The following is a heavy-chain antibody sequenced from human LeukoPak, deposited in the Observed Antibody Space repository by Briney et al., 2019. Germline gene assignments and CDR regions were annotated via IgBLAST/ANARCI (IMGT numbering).Heavy chain of an antibody. CDR1: GGSISSSSYY. J-gene: IGHJ4*02. CDR2: IYYSGST. D-gene: IGHD2-2*02. V-gene: IGHV4-39*07. CDR3: ARGYTGHRSVTPFDY. Sequence: SETLSLTCTVSGGSISSSSYYWGWIRQPPGKGLEWIESIYYSGSTYYNPSLKSRVTISVDTSKNQFSLKLSSVTAADTAVYYCARGYTGHRSVTPFDYWGQGTLVTVSS.